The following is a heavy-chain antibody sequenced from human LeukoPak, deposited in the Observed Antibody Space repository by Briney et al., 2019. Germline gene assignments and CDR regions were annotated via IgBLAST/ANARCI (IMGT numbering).Heavy chain of an antibody. CDR3: AKAMIVAVITISGRDVFDI. D-gene: IGHD3-22*01. CDR2: IYNDGST. Sequence: GGSLRLSCAASGLTVSSSYMSWVRQAPGKGLEWVSIIYNDGSTYYADSVKGRFTISRDNSKNTLYLQMNSLRAEDTAVYYCAKAMIVAVITISGRDVFDIWGQGTMVTVSS. V-gene: IGHV3-53*01. CDR1: GLTVSSSY. J-gene: IGHJ3*02.